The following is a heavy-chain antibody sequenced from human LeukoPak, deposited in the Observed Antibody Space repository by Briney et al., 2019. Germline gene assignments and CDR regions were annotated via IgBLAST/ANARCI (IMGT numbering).Heavy chain of an antibody. D-gene: IGHD6-13*01. J-gene: IGHJ4*02. V-gene: IGHV4-61*02. CDR2: IYTSGST. Sequence: SETLSLTCTVSGGSISSGSYYWSWIRQPAGKGLEWIGRIYTSGSTNYNPSLKSRVTKSVDTSKNQLPLKLSSVTAADTAVYYCARSSSSRALDYWGQGTLVTVSS. CDR3: ARSSSSRALDY. CDR1: GGSISSGSYY.